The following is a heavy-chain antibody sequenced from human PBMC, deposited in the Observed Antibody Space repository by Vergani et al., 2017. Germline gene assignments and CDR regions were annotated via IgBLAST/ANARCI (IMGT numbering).Heavy chain of an antibody. J-gene: IGHJ4*02. CDR1: GFSFRGHG. D-gene: IGHD4-17*01. CDR2: ISYDGDRR. Sequence: QVHLVESGGGVVQPGRSLTLSCVASGFSFRGHGMHWVRQAPGKGLEWVAMISYDGDRRDYGDFAKGRFTISRDSSKTVYLQMNGLRVEDTAMYFCAKEGRGNSDYGYFDYWGQGTLVTVSS. V-gene: IGHV3-30*18. CDR3: AKEGRGNSDYGYFDY.